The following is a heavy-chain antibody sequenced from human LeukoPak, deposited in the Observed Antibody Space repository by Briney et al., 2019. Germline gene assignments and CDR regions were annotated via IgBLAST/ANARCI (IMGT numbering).Heavy chain of an antibody. Sequence: GGSLRLSCAASGFTFSTYAVHWVRQAPGKGLEWVAVISYDGSKRYYADSVKGRFTISRDNSKNAFLQMNSLRAEDTAVYYCARVLWFGELLAHPWGQGTLVTVSS. J-gene: IGHJ5*02. V-gene: IGHV3-30-3*01. CDR2: ISYDGSKR. CDR1: GFTFSTYA. CDR3: ARVLWFGELLAHP. D-gene: IGHD3-10*01.